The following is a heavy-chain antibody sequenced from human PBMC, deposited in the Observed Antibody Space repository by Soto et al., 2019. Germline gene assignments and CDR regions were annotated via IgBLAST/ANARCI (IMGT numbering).Heavy chain of an antibody. CDR3: ARDLSTYYDSSGYGY. CDR1: GFTFSSYG. V-gene: IGHV3-33*01. D-gene: IGHD3-22*01. Sequence: GGSLRLSCAASGFTFSSYGMHWVRQAPGKGLEWVAVIWYDGSNKYYADSVKGRFTISRDNSKNTLYLQMNSLRAEDTAVYYCARDLSTYYDSSGYGYWGQGTLVTVSS. CDR2: IWYDGSNK. J-gene: IGHJ4*02.